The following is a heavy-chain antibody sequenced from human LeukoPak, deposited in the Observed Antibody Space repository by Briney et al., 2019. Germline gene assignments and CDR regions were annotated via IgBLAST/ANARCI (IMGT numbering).Heavy chain of an antibody. CDR3: ARGGIAAAVTEF. V-gene: IGHV3-21*01. J-gene: IGHJ4*02. CDR1: GFTFSSYS. D-gene: IGHD6-13*01. CDR2: ISGSSSYI. Sequence: TGGSLRLSCAASGFTFSSYSMNWVRQAPGKGLESVSCISGSSSYIFYADSVKGRFTISRDNAKNSLYLQMNSLRAEDTAVYYCARGGIAAAVTEFWGQGTLVTVSS.